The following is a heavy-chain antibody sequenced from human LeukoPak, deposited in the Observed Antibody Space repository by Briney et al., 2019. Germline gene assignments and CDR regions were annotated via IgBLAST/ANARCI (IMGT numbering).Heavy chain of an antibody. Sequence: GGPLRLSCAASGFTFSSYWMHWVRQAPGKGLVWVSRINSDGSSTSYADSVKGRFTISRDNAKNTLYLQMNSLRAEDTAVYYCARDVGYYDSSGYYYLDYWGQGTLVTVSS. V-gene: IGHV3-74*01. J-gene: IGHJ4*02. CDR1: GFTFSSYW. D-gene: IGHD3-22*01. CDR2: INSDGSST. CDR3: ARDVGYYDSSGYYYLDY.